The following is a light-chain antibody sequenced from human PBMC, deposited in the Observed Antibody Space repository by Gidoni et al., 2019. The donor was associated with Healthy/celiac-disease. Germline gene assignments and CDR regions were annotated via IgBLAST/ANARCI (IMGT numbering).Light chain of an antibody. CDR3: GTWDSSLSAV. Sequence: APGQKVTISCSGSSSNIGNNYVSWYQQLPGTAPKLLIYDNNKRPSGIPDRFSGSKSGTSATLGITGLQTGDEADYYCGTWDSSLSAVFGGGTKLTVL. J-gene: IGLJ2*01. CDR2: DNN. CDR1: SSNIGNNY. V-gene: IGLV1-51*01.